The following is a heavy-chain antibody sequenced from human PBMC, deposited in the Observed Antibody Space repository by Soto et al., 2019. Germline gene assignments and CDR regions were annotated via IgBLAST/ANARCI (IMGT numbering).Heavy chain of an antibody. CDR3: ARDQVKAVAGTGVDYYYGMDV. CDR1: GFTFSSYT. CDR2: ISYDGSNK. J-gene: IGHJ6*02. Sequence: GGSLRLSCAASGFTFSSYTMHRVRQAPGKGLEWVAVISYDGSNKYYADSVKGRFTISRDNSKNTLYLQMNSLRAEDTAVYYCARDQVKAVAGTGVDYYYGMDVWGHGTTVTTSS. V-gene: IGHV3-30-3*01. D-gene: IGHD6-19*01.